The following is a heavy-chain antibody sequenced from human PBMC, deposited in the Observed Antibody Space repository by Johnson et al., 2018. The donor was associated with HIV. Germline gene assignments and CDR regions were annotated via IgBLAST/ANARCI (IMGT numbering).Heavy chain of an antibody. D-gene: IGHD3-16*01. V-gene: IGHV3-33*06. CDR3: AKDKGVWGFDAFDI. Sequence: QVQLVESGGGVVQPGRSLRLSCAASGFTFSSYGMHWVRQAPGKGLEWVAVIWFDGSNKYYADSVKGRFIISRDNSKNTLLLQMNSLRAEDTAVYYCAKDKGVWGFDAFDIWGQGTMVTVSS. J-gene: IGHJ3*02. CDR2: IWFDGSNK. CDR1: GFTFSSYG.